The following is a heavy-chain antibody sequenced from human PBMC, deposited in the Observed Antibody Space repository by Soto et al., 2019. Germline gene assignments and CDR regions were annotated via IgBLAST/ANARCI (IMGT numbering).Heavy chain of an antibody. CDR1: GYRFTGCY. J-gene: IGHJ4*02. V-gene: IGHV1-2*04. CDR3: ARVGHCPIRYSSSCQLAY. Sequence: VEVSCEERGYRFTGCYLHWPRHATGKGIERMGWINPKSGGTNYAQKFQGWVTMTRDTSISTAYMELSRLRSDDTAVYYCARVGHCPIRYSSSCQLAYWGQGTLVPVSS. CDR2: INPKSGGT. D-gene: IGHD6-13*01.